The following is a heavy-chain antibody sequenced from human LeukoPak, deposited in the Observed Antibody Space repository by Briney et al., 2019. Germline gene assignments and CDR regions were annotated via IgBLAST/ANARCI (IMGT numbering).Heavy chain of an antibody. CDR3: AREVLKRDFWSGYDY. CDR2: IYYSGST. J-gene: IGHJ4*02. V-gene: IGHV4-39*07. Sequence: PSETLSLTCTVSGGSISSSSYYWGWIRQPPGKGLEWIGSIYYSGSTYCNPSLKSRVTKSVDTFKNQFSLKLSSVTAADTAVYYCAREVLKRDFWSGYDYWGQGTLVTVSS. D-gene: IGHD3-3*01. CDR1: GGSISSSSYY.